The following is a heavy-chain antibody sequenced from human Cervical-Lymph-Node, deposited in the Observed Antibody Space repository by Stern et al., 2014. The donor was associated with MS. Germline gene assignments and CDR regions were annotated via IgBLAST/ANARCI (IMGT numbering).Heavy chain of an antibody. CDR2: VSYDGTQR. CDR3: ARGGRGVGLEY. J-gene: IGHJ4*02. D-gene: IGHD3-10*01. V-gene: IGHV3-30-3*01. CDR1: GFSFSTYA. Sequence: VQLVESGGGVVQPGRSLSLSCVASGFSFSTYAMHWVRQAPGKGLECVAFVSYDGTQRNSTDSVKARFTISRDNSKNTLYLHMHSLRDEDTAVYFCARGGRGVGLEYWGQGALVTVSS.